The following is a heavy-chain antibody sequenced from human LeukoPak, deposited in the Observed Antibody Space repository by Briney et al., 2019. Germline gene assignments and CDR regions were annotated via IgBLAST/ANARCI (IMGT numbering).Heavy chain of an antibody. V-gene: IGHV3-53*01. J-gene: IGHJ3*02. Sequence: GGSLRLSCAASGFTVSSNYMSGVRQAPGKGLEWVSVISSGGSTYYADSVTGRFTISRDNSKNTLYLQMNSLRAEDTAVYYCARGGDIVGATRSAFDIWGQGTLVTVSS. CDR2: ISSGGST. D-gene: IGHD1-26*01. CDR1: GFTVSSNY. CDR3: ARGGDIVGATRSAFDI.